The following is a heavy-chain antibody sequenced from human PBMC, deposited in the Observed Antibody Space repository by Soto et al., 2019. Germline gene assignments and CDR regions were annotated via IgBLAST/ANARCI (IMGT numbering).Heavy chain of an antibody. Sequence: WSLRLSCAASGFTFSTYSMNWVRQAPGKGLEWVSSISSSTNYIYYADSVRGRFTISRDNAENSLYLQMNSLRAEDTAVYYCARGGFMTTVTPPDYWGQGTLVTVSS. CDR1: GFTFSTYS. D-gene: IGHD4-17*01. J-gene: IGHJ4*02. CDR2: ISSSTNYI. V-gene: IGHV3-21*01. CDR3: ARGGFMTTVTPPDY.